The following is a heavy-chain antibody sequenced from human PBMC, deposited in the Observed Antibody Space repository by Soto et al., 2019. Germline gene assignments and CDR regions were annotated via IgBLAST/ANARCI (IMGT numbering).Heavy chain of an antibody. J-gene: IGHJ4*02. CDR3: ARGPGMGAPDY. CDR1: GYTFSNYY. D-gene: IGHD1-26*01. V-gene: IGHV1-46*03. Sequence: ASVKVSCKASGYTFSNYYMHWVRQAPGQGLEWLGIINGNDGSTTYSQKFQDRVTMTRDTSTSTVYMDLSSRRFGDTAVYYCARGPGMGAPDYWGQGILVT. CDR2: INGNDGST.